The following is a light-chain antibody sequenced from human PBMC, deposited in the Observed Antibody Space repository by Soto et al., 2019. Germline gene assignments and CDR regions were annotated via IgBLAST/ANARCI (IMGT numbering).Light chain of an antibody. Sequence: QSVLTQPPSVSGAPGQRVTISCTGSSSNIGAGYDVHWYQQLPGTAPKLLIYDNNNRPSGVPDRFSGSRSGASASLAITGLQAEDEADYYCQSYDSRLSAYVFATGTKLTVL. CDR2: DNN. CDR3: QSYDSRLSAYV. CDR1: SSNIGAGYD. J-gene: IGLJ1*01. V-gene: IGLV1-40*01.